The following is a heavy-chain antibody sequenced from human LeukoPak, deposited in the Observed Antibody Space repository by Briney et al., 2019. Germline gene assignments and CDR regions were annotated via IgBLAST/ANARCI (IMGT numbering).Heavy chain of an antibody. V-gene: IGHV3-11*01. Sequence: PGGSLRLSCAGSLFSFSDYYMAWIRQAPGKGLDWLSYISGIGNTVYYANSVKGRFTISRDNAKNSLYLQMNSLRAEDTAVYFCARANRGVGYFDYWGQGTLVTVSS. CDR2: ISGIGNTV. J-gene: IGHJ4*02. D-gene: IGHD2-8*01. CDR3: ARANRGVGYFDY. CDR1: LFSFSDYY.